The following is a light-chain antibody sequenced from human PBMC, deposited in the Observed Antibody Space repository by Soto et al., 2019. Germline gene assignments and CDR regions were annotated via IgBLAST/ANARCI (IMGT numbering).Light chain of an antibody. CDR2: GAS. CDR3: QQYGSSPRT. Sequence: EIVLTQSPGTLSLSPGERATLSCRASQSVNSNLAWYQQKPGQAPRLLISGASNRSTGIADRFSGSGSGTDFTLTISRLEPEDFAVYFCQQYGSSPRTFGQGTKVDI. CDR1: QSVNSN. J-gene: IGKJ1*01. V-gene: IGKV3-20*01.